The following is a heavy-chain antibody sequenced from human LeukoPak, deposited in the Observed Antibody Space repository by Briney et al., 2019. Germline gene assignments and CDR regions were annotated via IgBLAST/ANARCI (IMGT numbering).Heavy chain of an antibody. Sequence: GGSLRLSCAASGFTFSSSWMSWVRQAPGKGLVWVSRINSDGGSTSYADSVKGRFTISRDNANDSVFLQIHAVRADDTALYYCVRGSSTETYSAEYFHHWGQGTVVTVST. CDR3: VRGSSTETYSAEYFHH. CDR2: INSDGGST. V-gene: IGHV3-74*01. D-gene: IGHD2-21*01. J-gene: IGHJ1*01. CDR1: GFTFSSSW.